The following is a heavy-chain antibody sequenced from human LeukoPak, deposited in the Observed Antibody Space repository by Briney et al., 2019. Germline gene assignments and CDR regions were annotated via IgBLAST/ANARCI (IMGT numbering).Heavy chain of an antibody. J-gene: IGHJ4*02. Sequence: GGSPRLSCAASGFTFSSYAMSWVRQAPGKGLEWVSAISGSGGSTYYADSVKGRFTISRDNSKNTLYLQMNSLRAEDTAVYYCAKGHYDYVWGSYRYTYYFDYWGQGTLVTVSS. D-gene: IGHD3-16*02. CDR3: AKGHYDYVWGSYRYTYYFDY. CDR2: ISGSGGST. V-gene: IGHV3-23*01. CDR1: GFTFSSYA.